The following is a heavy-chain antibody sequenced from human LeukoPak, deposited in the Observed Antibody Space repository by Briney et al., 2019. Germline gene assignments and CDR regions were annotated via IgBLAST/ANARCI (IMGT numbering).Heavy chain of an antibody. CDR1: GFTFSSYA. Sequence: GGSLRLSCAASGFTFSSYAMSWVRQAPGKGLEWVSDISGSGGSTYYADSVKGRFTISRDNSKNTLYLQMNSLRAEDTAVYYCAKEVAYGDYLAPFDYWGQGTLVTVSS. CDR2: ISGSGGST. J-gene: IGHJ4*02. CDR3: AKEVAYGDYLAPFDY. V-gene: IGHV3-23*01. D-gene: IGHD4-17*01.